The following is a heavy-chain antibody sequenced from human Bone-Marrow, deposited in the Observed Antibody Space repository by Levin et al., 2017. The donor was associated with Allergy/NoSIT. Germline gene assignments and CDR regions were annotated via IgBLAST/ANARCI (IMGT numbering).Heavy chain of an antibody. V-gene: IGHV3-11*01. D-gene: IGHD6-19*01. J-gene: IGHJ2*01. Sequence: KPGGSLRLSCAASGFTFSDYYMSWIRQAPGKGLEWVSYISSSGSTIYYADSVKGRFTISRDNAKNSLYLQMNSLRAEDTAVYYCARGRSGAVAGKPYWYFDLWGRGTLVTVSS. CDR3: ARGRSGAVAGKPYWYFDL. CDR1: GFTFSDYY. CDR2: ISSSGSTI.